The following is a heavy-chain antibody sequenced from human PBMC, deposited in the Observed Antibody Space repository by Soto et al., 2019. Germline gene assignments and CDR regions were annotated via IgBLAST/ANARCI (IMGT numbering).Heavy chain of an antibody. D-gene: IGHD7-27*01. V-gene: IGHV4-4*02. CDR1: GGSVSSSVW. J-gene: IGHJ4*02. CDR3: ARKAWVRFDY. Sequence: SETLSLTCAVSGGSVSSSVWWTWVRQPPGKGLEWIGEVFHTGDTYFNPSHRSRVAMSVDKSTNEFSLKVTSVTAADTAIYYCARKAWVRFDYWGQGALVTVSS. CDR2: VFHTGDT.